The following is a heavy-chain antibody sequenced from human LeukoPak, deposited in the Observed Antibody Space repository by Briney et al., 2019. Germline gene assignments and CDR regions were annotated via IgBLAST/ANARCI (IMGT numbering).Heavy chain of an antibody. D-gene: IGHD4-17*01. CDR3: ARVSVDYGDYPPWYFDL. V-gene: IGHV4-39*07. CDR2: IYYSGSN. J-gene: IGHJ2*01. Sequence: SETLSLTCTVSGGSISSSGYYWGWIRQTPGKGLEWIGSIYYSGSNYHNPSLKSRVSMSVDTSKNQFSLKLSSVTAADTAVYYCARVSVDYGDYPPWYFDLWGRGTLVTVSS. CDR1: GGSISSSGYY.